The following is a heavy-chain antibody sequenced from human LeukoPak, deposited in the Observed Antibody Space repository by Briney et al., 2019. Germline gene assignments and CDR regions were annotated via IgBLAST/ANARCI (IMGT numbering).Heavy chain of an antibody. D-gene: IGHD1-26*01. CDR1: GFTFSSYA. CDR2: ISGSGGST. CDR3: ANLIVGATEFFDP. V-gene: IGHV3-23*01. J-gene: IGHJ5*02. Sequence: GGSLRLSCGASGFTFSSYAMSWVRQAPGKGVEWVSTISGSGGSTYYADSVKGRFTISRDNSKNTLDLQMNSLRAEDTAVYYCANLIVGATEFFDPWGQGTLVTVSS.